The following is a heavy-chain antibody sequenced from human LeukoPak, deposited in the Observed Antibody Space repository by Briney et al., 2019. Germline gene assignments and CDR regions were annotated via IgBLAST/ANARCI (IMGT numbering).Heavy chain of an antibody. V-gene: IGHV3-74*01. CDR1: GFTLNNYW. CDR2: INVDGSSI. CDR3: TRIKWDLTYFDY. D-gene: IGHD1-26*01. J-gene: IGHJ4*02. Sequence: GGTLRLSCAASGFTLNNYWMHWVSQAPGKGLVWVSRINVDGSSISYADSVKGRFTISRDNARNTLYLQMNSLRAEDTAVYYWTRIKWDLTYFDYWGQGTLITASS.